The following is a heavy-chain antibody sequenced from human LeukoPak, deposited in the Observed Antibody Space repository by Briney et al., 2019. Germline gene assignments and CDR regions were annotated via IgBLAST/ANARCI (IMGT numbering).Heavy chain of an antibody. CDR2: FDPEDGET. D-gene: IGHD1-1*01. Sequence: ASVKVSCKVSGYTLTELSMHWVRQAPGQGLEWMGGFDPEDGETIYAQTFQGRVTVTEDTSTDTAYMELSSLRSEDTAVYYCAKASWVSNADAVLWGQGTVVTVSS. J-gene: IGHJ4*02. CDR3: AKASWVSNADAVL. V-gene: IGHV1-24*01. CDR1: GYTLTELS.